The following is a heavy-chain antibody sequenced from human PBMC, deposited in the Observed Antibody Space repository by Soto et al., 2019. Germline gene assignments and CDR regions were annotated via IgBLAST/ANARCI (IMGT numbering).Heavy chain of an antibody. CDR1: GATFSSST. V-gene: IGHV1-69*02. J-gene: IGHJ4*02. D-gene: IGHD3-16*01. Sequence: QVQLVQSGADVKKPGSSVKVSCKASGATFSSSTFTWVRQAPGQGLEWMGRIIPMFGITNSAQKFQGRLGVAAHESTNTLFMDMSSLRSDEPAIYYCATGALTFGGVLKAWGQGTLVTVSS. CDR3: ATGALTFGGVLKA. CDR2: IIPMFGIT.